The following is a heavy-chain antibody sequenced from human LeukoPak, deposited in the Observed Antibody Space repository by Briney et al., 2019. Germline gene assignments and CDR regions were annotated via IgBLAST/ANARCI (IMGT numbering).Heavy chain of an antibody. CDR1: GYTFTSYG. V-gene: IGHV1-18*01. J-gene: IGHJ6*03. CDR2: ISAYNGNT. Sequence: ASVKVSCKASGYTFTSYGISWVRQAPGQGLEWMGWISAYNGNTNYAQKLQGRVTMTTDTSTSTAYMELRSLRSDDTAVYYCASLSETMVRGGEEYYYYYYYMDVWGKGTTVTVSS. CDR3: ASLSETMVRGGEEYYYYYYYMDV. D-gene: IGHD3-10*01.